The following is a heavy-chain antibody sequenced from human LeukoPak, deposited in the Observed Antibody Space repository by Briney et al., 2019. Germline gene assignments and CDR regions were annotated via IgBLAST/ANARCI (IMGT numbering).Heavy chain of an antibody. V-gene: IGHV3-48*03. J-gene: IGHJ4*02. CDR3: ATFIDY. Sequence: GGSLRLSCAASGLTFSNYEMNWVRQAPGKGLEWVSFISSSGSNIYYADSVKGRFTISRDNAKNSLYLQMNSLRAEDTAVYYRATFIDYWGQGTLVTVSS. CDR1: GLTFSNYE. CDR2: ISSSGSNI.